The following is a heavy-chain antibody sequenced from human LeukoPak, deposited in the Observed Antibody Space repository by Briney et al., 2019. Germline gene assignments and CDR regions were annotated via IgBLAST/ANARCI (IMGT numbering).Heavy chain of an antibody. CDR1: GYTFTSYG. Sequence: ASVKVSCKASGYTFTSYGISWVRQAPGQGLEWMGWISAYNVNTNYAQKFQGRVTMTTDTSTSTAYMELRSLKSDDTAVYFCARPYDTSGYYNYYFDYWGQGTLVTVSS. V-gene: IGHV1-18*01. CDR3: ARPYDTSGYYNYYFDY. D-gene: IGHD3-22*01. CDR2: ISAYNVNT. J-gene: IGHJ4*02.